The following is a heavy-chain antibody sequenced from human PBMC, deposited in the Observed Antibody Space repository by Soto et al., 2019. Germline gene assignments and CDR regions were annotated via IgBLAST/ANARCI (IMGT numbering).Heavy chain of an antibody. V-gene: IGHV3-23*01. Sequence: EVQLLESGGGLVQPGGSLRLSCAASGFTFSNYAMSWVRQTPGKGLEWVSTISGGGGNTYYPDFVKGRFTISRDNSKDTVYLQMNSLRGEDTAIYYCAKERLGRGADYWGQGALVTVTS. J-gene: IGHJ4*02. CDR3: AKERLGRGADY. CDR2: ISGGGGNT. CDR1: GFTFSNYA.